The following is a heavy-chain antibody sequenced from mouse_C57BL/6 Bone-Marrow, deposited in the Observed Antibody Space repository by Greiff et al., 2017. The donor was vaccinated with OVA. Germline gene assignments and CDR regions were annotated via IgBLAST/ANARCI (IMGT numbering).Heavy chain of an antibody. CDR2: IWSGGST. V-gene: IGHV2-2*01. CDR3: ARNLYYGNYGAY. CDR1: GFSLTSYG. Sequence: QVQLQQSGPGLVQPSQSLSITCTVSGFSLTSYGVHWVRQSPGKGLEWLGVIWSGGSTDYNAAFISRLSISKDNSKSQVFFKMNSLQADDTAIYYCARNLYYGNYGAYWGQGTLVTVSA. D-gene: IGHD2-1*01. J-gene: IGHJ3*01.